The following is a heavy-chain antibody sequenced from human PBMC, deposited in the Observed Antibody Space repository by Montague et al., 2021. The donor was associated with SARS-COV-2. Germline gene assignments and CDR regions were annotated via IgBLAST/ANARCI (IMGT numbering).Heavy chain of an antibody. V-gene: IGHV4-59*01. CDR3: ARAQNTCFIANCVNYFEV. D-gene: IGHD1-1*01. CDR2: VHYTGST. CDR1: GDSISSYY. J-gene: IGHJ4*02. Sequence: SETLSLTCEVSGDSISSYYWSWIRQSPGKGLEWIGYVHYTGSTEYNPSLKTRVTLSLDTPRDHFSQKLRSVTAADTAVYYCARAQNTCFIANCVNYFEVWGLGALVTISS.